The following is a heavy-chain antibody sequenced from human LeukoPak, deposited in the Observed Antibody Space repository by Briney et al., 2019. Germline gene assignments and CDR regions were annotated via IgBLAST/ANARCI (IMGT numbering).Heavy chain of an antibody. CDR3: AKDLAEGAAYYYYYGMDV. J-gene: IGHJ6*02. D-gene: IGHD4/OR15-4a*01. V-gene: IGHV3-30*04. CDR1: GFTFSSYA. CDR2: ISYDGSNK. Sequence: GRSLRLSCAASGFTFSSYAMHWVRQAPGKGLEWVAVISYDGSNKYYADSVKGRFTISRDNSKNTLYLQMNSLRAEDTAVYYCAKDLAEGAAYYYYYGMDVWGQGTTVTVSS.